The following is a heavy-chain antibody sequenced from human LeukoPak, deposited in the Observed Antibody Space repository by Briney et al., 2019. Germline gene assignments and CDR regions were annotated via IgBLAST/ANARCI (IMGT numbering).Heavy chain of an antibody. CDR1: GFTFSSYG. J-gene: IGHJ5*02. D-gene: IGHD6-6*01. CDR2: ISYDGGNK. Sequence: GGSLRLSCAASGFTFSSYGMHWVRQAPGKGLEWVAVISYDGGNKYYADSVKGRFTISRDNSKNTLYLQMNSLRAEDTAVYYCTKKAIDYRSSANWFDPWGQGALGTVS. CDR3: TKKAIDYRSSANWFDP. V-gene: IGHV3-30*18.